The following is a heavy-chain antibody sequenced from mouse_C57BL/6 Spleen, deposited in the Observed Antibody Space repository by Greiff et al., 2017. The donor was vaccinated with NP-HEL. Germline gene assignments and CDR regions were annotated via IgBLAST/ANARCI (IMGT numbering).Heavy chain of an antibody. V-gene: IGHV1-80*01. CDR2: IYPGDGDT. CDR1: GYAFSSYW. J-gene: IGHJ4*01. D-gene: IGHD1-1*01. Sequence: VQLQQSGAELVKPGASVKISCKASGYAFSSYWMNWVKQRPGKGLEWIGQIYPGDGDTNYNGKFKGKATLTADKSSSTAYMQLSSLTSEDSAVYFCARRIYYYGSSYVGGAMDYWGQGTSVTVSS. CDR3: ARRIYYYGSSYVGGAMDY.